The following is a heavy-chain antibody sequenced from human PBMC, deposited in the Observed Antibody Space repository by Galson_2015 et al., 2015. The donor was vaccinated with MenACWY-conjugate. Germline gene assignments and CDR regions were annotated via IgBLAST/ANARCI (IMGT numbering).Heavy chain of an antibody. CDR1: GYSCLSDW. D-gene: IGHD3-22*01. CDR3: ASQGDSSGSPTD. Sequence: QSGAEEKKPGESLKISCTGSGYSCLSDWIGWVRQMPGKSLERMGIIYHGDSDTRYSPSFQGQFTITADSSISTAFLQWRSLKDSYTSMYYCASQGDSSGSPTDWGRGTLFTVSS. J-gene: IGHJ4*02. CDR2: IYHGDSDT. V-gene: IGHV5-51*03.